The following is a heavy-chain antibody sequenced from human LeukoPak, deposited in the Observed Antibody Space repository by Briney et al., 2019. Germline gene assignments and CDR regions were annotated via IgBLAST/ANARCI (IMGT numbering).Heavy chain of an antibody. CDR3: AREMECSGGSCYPSNDY. V-gene: IGHV1-2*02. CDR2: INPNSGGT. J-gene: IGHJ4*02. D-gene: IGHD2-15*01. CDR1: GYTFTGYY. Sequence: ASVKVSCKASGYTFTGYYMHWVRQAPGQGLEWMGWINPNSGGTNYAQKFQDRVTMTRDTSISTAYMELSRLRSDDTAVYYCAREMECSGGSCYPSNDYWGQGTLVTVSS.